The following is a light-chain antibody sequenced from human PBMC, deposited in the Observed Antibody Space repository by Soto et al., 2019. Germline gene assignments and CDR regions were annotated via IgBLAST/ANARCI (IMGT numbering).Light chain of an antibody. Sequence: EIVLRQSPGTLSLSPGERATVSCRASQSVTSSSLAWYQQKPGQAPRLLLYGTSRRATGIPDRFSGSGSGTDFTLTISRLEPEDSAVYYCQQYGNSPTFGQGTKLQIK. CDR2: GTS. V-gene: IGKV3-20*01. CDR3: QQYGNSPT. J-gene: IGKJ2*01. CDR1: QSVTSSS.